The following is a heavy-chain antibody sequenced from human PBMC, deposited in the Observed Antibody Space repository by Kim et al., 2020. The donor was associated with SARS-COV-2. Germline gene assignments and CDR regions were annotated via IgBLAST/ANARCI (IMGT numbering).Heavy chain of an antibody. J-gene: IGHJ2*01. CDR3: ARVGSFRDWYSDL. CDR2: VNWNGASA. CDR1: GFTFTDHG. D-gene: IGHD3-10*01. Sequence: GGSLRLSCTASGFTFTDHGMSWVRQAPGKGLEWVSGVNWNGASAGYRDSVKGRFTVSRDNAKNSLYLQMESLRDEDTALYYCARVGSFRDWYSDLWGRGTRVTVSS. V-gene: IGHV3-20*04.